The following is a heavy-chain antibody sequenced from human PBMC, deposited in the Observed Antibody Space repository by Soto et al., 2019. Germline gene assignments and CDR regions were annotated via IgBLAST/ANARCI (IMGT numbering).Heavy chain of an antibody. CDR1: GFTFSSYG. V-gene: IGHV3-30*18. J-gene: IGHJ6*02. CDR3: AKDKGPVDYYSGMDV. CDR2: ISYDGSKE. Sequence: PGGSLRLSCAASGFTFSSYGMHCVRQAPGKGLEWVAVISYDGSKEYYADSVKGRFTISRDNSKNTLYLQMNSLRAEDTAVYYCAKDKGPVDYYSGMDVWGQGTTVTVSS.